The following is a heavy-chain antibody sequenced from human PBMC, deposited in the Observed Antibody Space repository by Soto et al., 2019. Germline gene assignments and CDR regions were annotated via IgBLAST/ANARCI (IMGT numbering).Heavy chain of an antibody. Sequence: GASVKVSCKASGYTFTSYYMHWVRQAPGQGLEWMGIINPSGGSTSYAQKFQGRVTITRDTSTSTAYMELSSLRSEDTAVYYCARSWVVPATHNWFDPWGQGTLVTVSS. D-gene: IGHD2-2*01. CDR3: ARSWVVPATHNWFDP. CDR1: GYTFTSYY. CDR2: INPSGGST. J-gene: IGHJ5*02. V-gene: IGHV1-46*01.